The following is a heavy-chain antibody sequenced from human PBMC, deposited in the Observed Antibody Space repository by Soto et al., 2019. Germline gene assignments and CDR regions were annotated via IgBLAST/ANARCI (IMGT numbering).Heavy chain of an antibody. Sequence: QVQLVQSGAEVKKPGSSVKVSCKASGGTFSSFAISWVRQAPGQGLEWMGGIIPIFGTTNYAQKFQGRVTITADESTSTAYLEVTTLRSEDTAVYYCARDRAHTYDYWGQGTLVNVSS. J-gene: IGHJ4*02. CDR3: ARDRAHTYDY. V-gene: IGHV1-69*01. CDR1: GGTFSSFA. CDR2: IIPIFGTT.